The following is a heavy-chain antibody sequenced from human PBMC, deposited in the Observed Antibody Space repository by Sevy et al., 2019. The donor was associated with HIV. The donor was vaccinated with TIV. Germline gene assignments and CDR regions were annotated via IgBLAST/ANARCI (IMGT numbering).Heavy chain of an antibody. CDR1: GFTFSSYG. J-gene: IGHJ4*02. Sequence: GGSLRLSCAASGFTFSSYGMHWVRQAPGKGLEWVAAISYGGSNKYYADSVKGRFTISRDNSKNTLYLQMNSLRAEDTTVYYCAETMGAMYYYDSSGQRITDYWGQGTLVTVSS. V-gene: IGHV3-30*18. CDR2: ISYGGSNK. D-gene: IGHD3-22*01. CDR3: AETMGAMYYYDSSGQRITDY.